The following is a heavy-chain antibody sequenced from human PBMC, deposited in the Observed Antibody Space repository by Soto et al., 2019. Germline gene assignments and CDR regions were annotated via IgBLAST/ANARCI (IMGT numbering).Heavy chain of an antibody. CDR2: GYHTDST. CDR3: ARRLFGSGWTLDS. J-gene: IGHJ4*02. CDR1: GASITTYY. Sequence: PSETLSLTGDVSGASITTYYWSWIRQAPGKGLEWIGNGYHTDSTDYNSSLRSRVTISVATSKNQFSLNMTSVPAADTAVYYCARRLFGSGWTLDSWGQGTLVTVSS. V-gene: IGHV4-59*13. D-gene: IGHD6-19*01.